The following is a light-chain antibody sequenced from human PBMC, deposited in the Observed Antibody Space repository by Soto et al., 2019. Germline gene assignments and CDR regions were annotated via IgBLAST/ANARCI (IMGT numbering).Light chain of an antibody. CDR2: DVN. CDR3: SAHAGTNPYV. V-gene: IGLV2-8*01. Sequence: QSVLNQPPSASGSPGQSVAISCTGPASDIGGYTFVSWYQQHPGKAPKLLIYDVNKRPSGVPDRFSGSKSCNTASLTVSGLQAEYEADYYFSAHAGTNPYVFGTGTKLTVL. CDR1: ASDIGGYTF. J-gene: IGLJ1*01.